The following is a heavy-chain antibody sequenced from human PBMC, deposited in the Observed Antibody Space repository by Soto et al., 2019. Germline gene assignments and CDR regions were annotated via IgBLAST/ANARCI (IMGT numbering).Heavy chain of an antibody. CDR1: GGSISSYY. J-gene: IGHJ2*01. Sequence: QVQLQESGPGLVKPSETLSLTCTVSGGSISSYYWSWIRQSPGMGLEWFGYIYYSGSTDYNPSLKSRVTISEDTSKKQFSLKLNSVTAADTAVYYCAKGGGTSSTSDWYFELWGRGALVTVSS. V-gene: IGHV4-59*01. CDR3: AKGGGTSSTSDWYFEL. D-gene: IGHD6-6*01. CDR2: IYYSGST.